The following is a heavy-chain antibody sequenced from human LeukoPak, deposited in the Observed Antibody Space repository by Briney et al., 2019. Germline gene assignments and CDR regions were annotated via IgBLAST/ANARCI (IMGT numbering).Heavy chain of an antibody. V-gene: IGHV1-2*02. J-gene: IGHJ5*01. CDR2: INPNSAGT. CDR3: ARAAWSATSKFDS. Sequence: ASVKVSCKASGYTFTDYYLHWLRQDPGQGLEWVGWINPNSAGTEYAQEFQGRVTMTRDTSNSTAYMELSRLRPDGTTVYYCARAAWSATSKFDSWGQGTRVTVSS. D-gene: IGHD6-13*01. CDR1: GYTFTDYY.